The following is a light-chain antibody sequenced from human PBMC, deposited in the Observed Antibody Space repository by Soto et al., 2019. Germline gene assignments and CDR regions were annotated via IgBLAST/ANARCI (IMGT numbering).Light chain of an antibody. J-gene: IGLJ1*01. CDR1: SSDVGSYNY. CDR3: CSYAGTTISYV. Sequence: QSVLTQPASVSGSPGQSITISCTGTSSDVGSYNYVSWFQHHPGKAPKLIIYEVNKRPSGISDRFSGSKSGNTASLTISGLQDEDEADYYCCSYAGTTISYVFGTGTRSPS. CDR2: EVN. V-gene: IGLV2-23*02.